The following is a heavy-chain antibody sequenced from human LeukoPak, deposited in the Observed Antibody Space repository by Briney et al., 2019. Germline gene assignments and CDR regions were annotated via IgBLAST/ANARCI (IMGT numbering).Heavy chain of an antibody. CDR1: GFTLSSYA. CDR2: ISGSGGST. J-gene: IGHJ4*02. Sequence: PGGSLRLSCAASGFTLSSYAMNWVRQAPGKGLEWVSAISGSGGSTYYADSVKGRFTISRDNSKNTLYLQMNSLRAEDTAVYYCAKRGPGSYYSLDYWGQGTLVTVSS. D-gene: IGHD1-26*01. CDR3: AKRGPGSYYSLDY. V-gene: IGHV3-23*01.